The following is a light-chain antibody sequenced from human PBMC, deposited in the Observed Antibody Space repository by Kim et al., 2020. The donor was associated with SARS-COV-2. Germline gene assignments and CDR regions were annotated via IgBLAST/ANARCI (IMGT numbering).Light chain of an antibody. Sequence: GGRVTLPCRAIQSGSSSYLTWYQQKPGQAPRLLSYGASTRATGIPTRFSDSGSGTDFTLTISSLQPEDFAVYYCQQDYNLPMYTFGQGTKLEI. J-gene: IGKJ2*01. CDR3: QQDYNLPMYT. CDR1: QSGSSSY. V-gene: IGKV3D-7*01. CDR2: GAS.